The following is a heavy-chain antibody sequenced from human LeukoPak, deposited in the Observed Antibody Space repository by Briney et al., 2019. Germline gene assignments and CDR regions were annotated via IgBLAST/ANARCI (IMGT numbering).Heavy chain of an antibody. CDR2: XXHSGST. D-gene: IGHD2-8*02. Sequence: SETLSLTCAVYGGSFSGYYWSWIRXXXXXXXXXXXXXXHSGSTNYNPSLKSRVTISVDTSKNQFSLKLSSVTAADTAVYYCARGRVVLVVYAIYWFDPWGQGTLVTVSS. CDR1: GGSFSGYY. V-gene: IGHV4-34*01. J-gene: IGHJ5*02. CDR3: ARGRVVLVVYAIYWFDP.